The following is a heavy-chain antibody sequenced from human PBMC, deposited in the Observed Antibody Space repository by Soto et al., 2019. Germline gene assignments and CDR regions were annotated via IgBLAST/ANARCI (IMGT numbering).Heavy chain of an antibody. D-gene: IGHD6-13*01. CDR3: ARSPSSSSRPYRYYYYYMDV. CDR2: IYSGGST. J-gene: IGHJ6*03. V-gene: IGHV3-53*04. Sequence: GGSLRLSCAASGFTVSSNYMSWVRQAPGKGLEWVSVIYSGGSTYYADSVKGRFTISRHNSKNTLYLQMNSLRAEDTAVYYCARSPSSSSRPYRYYYYYMDVWGKGTTVTVSS. CDR1: GFTVSSNY.